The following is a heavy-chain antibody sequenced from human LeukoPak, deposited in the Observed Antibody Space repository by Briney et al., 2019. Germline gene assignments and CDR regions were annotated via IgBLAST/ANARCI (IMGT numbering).Heavy chain of an antibody. V-gene: IGHV4-59*01. Sequence: PSETLSLTCTVSGGSISGYYWRWIRQSQGKGLGWIGYIYYTGITAYNPSLGIRVTISVDRSNNQFSLRLTSVTAADTAVYYCARLHSSRAEEFDPWGQGTLVTVSS. J-gene: IGHJ5*02. CDR2: IYYTGIT. CDR1: GGSISGYY. CDR3: ARLHSSRAEEFDP.